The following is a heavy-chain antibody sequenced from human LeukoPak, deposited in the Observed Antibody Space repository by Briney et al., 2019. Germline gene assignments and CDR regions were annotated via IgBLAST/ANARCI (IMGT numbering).Heavy chain of an antibody. Sequence: GGSLKISGKGSGSSFSNYWIGWVRQMPGKSPEWVGIIYPGDSDTRYSPSFQGQVTISADKSISTAYLQWSSLKASDTAMYYCARSWVAGYGTVLDYWGQGTLVTVSS. J-gene: IGHJ4*02. CDR3: ARSWVAGYGTVLDY. CDR2: IYPGDSDT. CDR1: GSSFSNYW. D-gene: IGHD6-19*01. V-gene: IGHV5-51*01.